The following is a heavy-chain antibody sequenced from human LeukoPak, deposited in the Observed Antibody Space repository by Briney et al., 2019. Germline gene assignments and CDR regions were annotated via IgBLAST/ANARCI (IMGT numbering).Heavy chain of an antibody. V-gene: IGHV4-59*01. CDR1: GGSISNYY. J-gene: IGHJ4*02. CDR2: IYYSGST. D-gene: IGHD3-22*01. CDR3: AREREYFDSSGYLSYFDY. Sequence: KPSETLSLTCTVSGGSISNYYWSWIRQPPGKGLEWIGYIYYSGSTHYNPSLKSRVTISVDTSKNQFFLKLSSVTAAGTAVYYCAREREYFDSSGYLSYFDYWGQGTLVTVSS.